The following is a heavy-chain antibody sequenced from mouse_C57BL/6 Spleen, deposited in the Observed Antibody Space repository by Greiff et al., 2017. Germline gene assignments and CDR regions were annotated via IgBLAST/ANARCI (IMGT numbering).Heavy chain of an antibody. CDR3: ARQPRWDDYAMDY. V-gene: IGHV1-66*01. D-gene: IGHD4-1*01. CDR2: IYPGSGNT. CDR1: GYSFTSYY. Sequence: QVQLQQSGPELVKPGASVQISCKASGYSFTSYYIHWVKQRPGQGLEWIGWIYPGSGNTKYNETFKGKATLTADTSSSTAYMQLSSLTSEDSAVYYCARQPRWDDYAMDYWGQGASGTVSS. J-gene: IGHJ4*01.